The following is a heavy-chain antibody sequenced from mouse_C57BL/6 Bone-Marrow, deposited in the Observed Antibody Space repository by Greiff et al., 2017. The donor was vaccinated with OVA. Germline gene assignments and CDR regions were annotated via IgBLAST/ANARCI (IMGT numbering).Heavy chain of an antibody. Sequence: EVQRVESGGGLVQPGGSLKLSCAASGFTFSDYGMAWVRQAPRKGPEWVAFISNLAYSIYYAYTVTGRFTISRENAKNTLYLEMSSLRSEDTALYYCARQDYGSSFYALDYWGQGTSVTVSS. CDR1: GFTFSDYG. D-gene: IGHD1-1*01. CDR3: ARQDYGSSFYALDY. J-gene: IGHJ4*01. V-gene: IGHV5-15*01. CDR2: ISNLAYSI.